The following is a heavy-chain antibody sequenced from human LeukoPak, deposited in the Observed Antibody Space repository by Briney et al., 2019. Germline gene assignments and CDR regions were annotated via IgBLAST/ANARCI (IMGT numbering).Heavy chain of an antibody. CDR2: ISGSGGST. J-gene: IGHJ4*02. V-gene: IGHV3-23*01. CDR3: AKVYDSSGYDSFFDY. CDR1: GFSFSSYA. Sequence: PGGSLRLSCAASGFSFSSYAMSWVRQAPGKGLEWVSGISGSGGSTYYADSVKGRFIISRDNSKNTLYLQMNSLRAEDTAVYYCAKVYDSSGYDSFFDYWGQGTLVTVSS. D-gene: IGHD3-22*01.